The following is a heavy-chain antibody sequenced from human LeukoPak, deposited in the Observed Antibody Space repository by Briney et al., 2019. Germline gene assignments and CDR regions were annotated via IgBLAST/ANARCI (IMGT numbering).Heavy chain of an antibody. CDR1: GFTFSNAW. V-gene: IGHV3-15*01. CDR3: TTGTTNIVVVPAAPSAFDI. J-gene: IGHJ3*02. D-gene: IGHD2-2*01. CDR2: IKSKTDGGTT. Sequence: GGSLRLSCAASGFTFSNAWMSWVRQAPGKGLEWVGRIKSKTDGGTTDYAAPVKGRFTISRDDSKNTLYLQMNSLKTEDTAVYYCTTGTTNIVVVPAAPSAFDIWGQGTMVTVSS.